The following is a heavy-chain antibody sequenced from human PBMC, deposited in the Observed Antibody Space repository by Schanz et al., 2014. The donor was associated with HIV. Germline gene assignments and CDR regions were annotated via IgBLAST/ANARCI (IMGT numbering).Heavy chain of an antibody. V-gene: IGHV3-33*08. CDR3: ARFVDYSKYYGMDV. CDR2: IWYDGSNK. D-gene: IGHD4-4*01. Sequence: VQLLESGGGLVQPGGSLRLSCAASGFTFSSYGIHWVRQAPGKGLEWVAVIWYDGSNKYYADSVKGRFTISRDNSKNTLYLQMNSLRAEDTAVYYCARFVDYSKYYGMDVWGQGTTVTVSS. CDR1: GFTFSSYG. J-gene: IGHJ6*02.